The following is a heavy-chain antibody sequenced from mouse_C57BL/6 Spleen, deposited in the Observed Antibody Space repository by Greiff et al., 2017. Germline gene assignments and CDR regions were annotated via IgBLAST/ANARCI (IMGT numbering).Heavy chain of an antibody. CDR2: IHPNSGST. J-gene: IGHJ4*01. V-gene: IGHV1-64*01. D-gene: IGHD2-4*01. CDR1: GYTFTSYW. Sequence: QVQLQQSGAELVKPGASVKLSCKASGYTFTSYWMHWVKQRPGQGLEWIGMIHPNSGSTNYNEKFKSKATLTVDKSSSTAYMQLSSLTSEDSAVYYCANYDYDGGADYWGQGTSVTVSS. CDR3: ANYDYDGGADY.